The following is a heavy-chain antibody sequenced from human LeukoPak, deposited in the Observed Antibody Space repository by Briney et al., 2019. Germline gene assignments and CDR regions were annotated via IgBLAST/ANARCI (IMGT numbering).Heavy chain of an antibody. V-gene: IGHV1-69*13. CDR1: GGTFSSYA. D-gene: IGHD5-12*01. J-gene: IGHJ4*02. Sequence: SVKVSCKASGGTFSSYAISWVRQAPGQGLEWMGGIIPIFGTANYAQKFQGRVTIAADESTSTAYMELSSLRSEDTAVYYCARDSGYDLPPDYWGQGTLVTVSS. CDR3: ARDSGYDLPPDY. CDR2: IIPIFGTA.